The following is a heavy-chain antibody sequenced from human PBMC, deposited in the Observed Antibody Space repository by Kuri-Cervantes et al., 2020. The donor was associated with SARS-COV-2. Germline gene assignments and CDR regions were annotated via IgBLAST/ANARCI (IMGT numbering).Heavy chain of an antibody. CDR3: AKDPGIWAGSHLYYFDY. J-gene: IGHJ4*02. V-gene: IGHV3-53*01. D-gene: IGHD3/OR15-3a*01. Sequence: GESLKISCAASGFSVSGKFISWLRQAPGKGLEWVSIVYLDGRTDYADSVKGRFTISRDNSKNTVYLQLNSLRVEDTAVYYCAKDPGIWAGSHLYYFDYWGQGTLVTVSS. CDR2: VYLDGRT. CDR1: GFSVSGKF.